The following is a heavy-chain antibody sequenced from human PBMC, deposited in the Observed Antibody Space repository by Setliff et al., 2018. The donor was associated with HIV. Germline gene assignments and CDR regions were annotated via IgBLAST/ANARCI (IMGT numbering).Heavy chain of an antibody. CDR3: ASHGGRYFNS. V-gene: IGHV4-34*01. CDR1: GGSFSGD. Sequence: SETLSLTCAVYGGSFSGDWSWIRQAPGNGLEWIGEIHHSGATKNNPSLKSRVTLSVDTSKNQFSLKLISVTAADTAVYSCASHGGRYFNSWGQGSLVTVSS. D-gene: IGHD2-15*01. CDR2: IHHSGAT. J-gene: IGHJ4*02.